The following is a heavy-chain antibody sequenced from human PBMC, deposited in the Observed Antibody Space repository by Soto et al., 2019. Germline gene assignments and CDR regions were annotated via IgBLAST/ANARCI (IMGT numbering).Heavy chain of an antibody. Sequence: PSVKVSCKASGYTFTSYGINWVRQATGQGLEWMGWMNPNSGNTGYAQKFQGRVTMTRNTSISTAYMELSSLRSEVTAVYYCARGRISSITIFGVVTKYYYMDVWGKGTTVTVSS. D-gene: IGHD3-3*01. J-gene: IGHJ6*03. CDR1: GYTFTSYG. CDR3: ARGRISSITIFGVVTKYYYMDV. CDR2: MNPNSGNT. V-gene: IGHV1-8*01.